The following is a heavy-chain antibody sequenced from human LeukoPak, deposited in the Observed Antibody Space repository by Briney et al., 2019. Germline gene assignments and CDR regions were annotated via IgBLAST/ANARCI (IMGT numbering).Heavy chain of an antibody. D-gene: IGHD1-26*01. CDR3: ARIVGATGDFDY. CDR1: GGTFSSYA. V-gene: IGHV1-69*05. Sequence: ASVKVSCKASGGTFSSYAISWVRQAPGQGLEWMGRIIPIFGTANYAQKFHGRVTITTDESTSTAYMELSSLRSEDTAVYYCARIVGATGDFDYWGQGTLVTVSS. J-gene: IGHJ4*02. CDR2: IIPIFGTA.